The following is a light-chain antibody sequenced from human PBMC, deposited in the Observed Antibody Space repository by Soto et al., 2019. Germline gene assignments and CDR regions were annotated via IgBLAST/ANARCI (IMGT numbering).Light chain of an antibody. Sequence: DIPMTQSPSSLSASVGDRVTITCRASQSISNYLNWYQQKPGKAPNLLISSASNFQSGVPSTFSGSGSGTDFTLTISSLRPEDFGTYYCQQSYSTPWTFGQGTKVEIK. CDR1: QSISNY. J-gene: IGKJ1*01. CDR2: SAS. CDR3: QQSYSTPWT. V-gene: IGKV1-39*01.